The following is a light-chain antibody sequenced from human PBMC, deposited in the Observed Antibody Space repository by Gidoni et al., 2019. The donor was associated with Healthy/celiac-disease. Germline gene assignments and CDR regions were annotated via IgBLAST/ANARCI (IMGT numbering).Light chain of an antibody. CDR2: AAS. CDR3: QQSYRTPPTYT. V-gene: IGKV1-39*01. Sequence: DIQMTQSPSSLSASVGDRVTITCRASQSISSYLNWYQQKPGKAPKLLIYAASSLQSGVPSRFSGSGSGTDVTLTISSLQPEDFATYYCQQSYRTPPTYTFGQGTKLEIK. J-gene: IGKJ2*01. CDR1: QSISSY.